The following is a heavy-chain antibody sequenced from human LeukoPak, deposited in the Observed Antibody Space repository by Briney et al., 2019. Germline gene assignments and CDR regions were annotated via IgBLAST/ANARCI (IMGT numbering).Heavy chain of an antibody. CDR1: GYTFTSYD. CDR2: MNPNSGNT. Sequence: GASVKVSCKASGYTFTSYDINWVRQATGQGLEWMGWMNPNSGNTGYAQKFQGRVTITRNTSISTAYMELSSLRSEDTAVYYCARALYSGSTRHNWFDRWGQGTLVTVSS. CDR3: ARALYSGSTRHNWFDR. D-gene: IGHD1-26*01. V-gene: IGHV1-8*03. J-gene: IGHJ5*02.